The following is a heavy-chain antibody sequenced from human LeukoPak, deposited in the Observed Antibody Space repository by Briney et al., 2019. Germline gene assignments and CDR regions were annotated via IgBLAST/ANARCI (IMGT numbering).Heavy chain of an antibody. J-gene: IGHJ4*02. D-gene: IGHD3-16*01. Sequence: GGSLRLSCTASGFTFGDYAMSWFRQAPGKGLEWVGFIRSKAYGGTTEYAAPVKGRFTISRDDSKSIAYLQMNSLKTEDTAVYYCTLHPIMITFGGANYWGQGTLVTVSS. CDR3: TLHPIMITFGGANY. V-gene: IGHV3-49*03. CDR2: IRSKAYGGTT. CDR1: GFTFGDYA.